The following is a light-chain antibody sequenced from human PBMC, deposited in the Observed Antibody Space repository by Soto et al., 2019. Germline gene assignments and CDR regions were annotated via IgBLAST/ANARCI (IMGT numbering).Light chain of an antibody. CDR3: MQALQTPYS. V-gene: IGKV2-28*01. CDR2: LAS. J-gene: IGKJ2*01. CDR1: QSLLHRNGYSS. Sequence: IVMTQSPLSLPVSPGEPASIFGRSSQSLLHRNGYSSLDWYLQKPGQSPRLLIYLASTRASGVPDKFSASGSGTVFTLKISRVEAEDVGIYYCMQALQTPYSFGQGTKLEI.